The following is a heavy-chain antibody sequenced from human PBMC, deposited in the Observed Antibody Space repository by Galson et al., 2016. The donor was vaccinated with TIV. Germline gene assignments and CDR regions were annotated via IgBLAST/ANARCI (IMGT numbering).Heavy chain of an antibody. D-gene: IGHD1-26*01. Sequence: TLSLTCNVSGGSISSGGNYWSWIRQHPGKGPEWIGYIYKRDSYNSGSTYYNPSLKNRVSISVDTSKNHFSLRLSSVTAADTAVYYCARWADSGSYYEYFHHWGQGTLVTVSS. V-gene: IGHV4-31*03. CDR3: ARWADSGSYYEYFHH. CDR2: IYKRDSYNSGST. CDR1: GGSISSGGNY. J-gene: IGHJ1*01.